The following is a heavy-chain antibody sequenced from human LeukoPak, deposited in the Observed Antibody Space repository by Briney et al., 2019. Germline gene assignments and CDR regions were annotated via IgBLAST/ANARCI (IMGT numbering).Heavy chain of an antibody. D-gene: IGHD3-16*01. V-gene: IGHV4-39*01. CDR1: GGSISSSSYY. CDR2: IYYSGST. J-gene: IGHJ3*02. Sequence: SETLSLTCTVSGGSISSSSYYWGWIRQPPGKGLEWIGSIYYSGSTYYNPSLKSRVTISVDTSKNQFSLKLSSVTAADTAVYYCARQLMRRLAPYDAFDIWGQGTMVTVSS. CDR3: ARQLMRRLAPYDAFDI.